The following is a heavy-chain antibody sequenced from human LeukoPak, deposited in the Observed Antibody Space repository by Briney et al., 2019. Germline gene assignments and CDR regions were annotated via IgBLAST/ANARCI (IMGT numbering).Heavy chain of an antibody. CDR3: ARVVTMIVVPSRGAFDI. J-gene: IGHJ3*02. CDR1: GYTFTGYY. V-gene: IGHV1-2*02. CDR2: INPNRCGT. Sequence: SVKVSCKASGYTFTGYYMHWVRQAPGQGLEWMGWINPNRCGTNYAQKFQGRVTMTRDTSISTAYMELSRVRSDDTAVYYCARVVTMIVVPSRGAFDIWGQGTMVTVSS. D-gene: IGHD3-22*01.